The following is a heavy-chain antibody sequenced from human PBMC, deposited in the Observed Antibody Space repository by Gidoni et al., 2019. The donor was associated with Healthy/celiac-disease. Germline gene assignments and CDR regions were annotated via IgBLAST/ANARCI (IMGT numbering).Heavy chain of an antibody. CDR3: ARGLRPTGYYFDY. CDR1: GFTFSSYS. CDR2: ISSSSSTI. D-gene: IGHD2-21*02. Sequence: EVQLVESGGGLVQPGGSLRLSCAASGFTFSSYSMNWVRQAPGKGLEWVAYISSSSSTIYYADSVKGRFTISRDNAKNSLYLQMNSLRAEDTAVYYCARGLRPTGYYFDYWGQGTLVTVSS. V-gene: IGHV3-48*01. J-gene: IGHJ4*02.